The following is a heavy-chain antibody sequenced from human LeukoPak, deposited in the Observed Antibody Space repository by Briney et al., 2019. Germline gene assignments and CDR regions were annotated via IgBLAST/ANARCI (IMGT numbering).Heavy chain of an antibody. V-gene: IGHV5-51*01. CDR2: IYPGNSDT. J-gene: IGHJ4*02. Sequence: GESLQISFQGSGYSFTSYWIGWVRPMPGKGLEWMGIIYPGNSDTRYSPSFEGEVTISANKSISTAYLQWSSLKASDTAMYYCARLEHYYDSSGYHKYYFDYWGQGTLVTVSS. CDR3: ARLEHYYDSSGYHKYYFDY. D-gene: IGHD3-22*01. CDR1: GYSFTSYW.